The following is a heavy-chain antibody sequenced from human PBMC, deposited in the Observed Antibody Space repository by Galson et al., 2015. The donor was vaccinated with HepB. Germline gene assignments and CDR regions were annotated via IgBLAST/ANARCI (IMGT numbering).Heavy chain of an antibody. CDR1: GYSFTSYG. CDR2: ISAYNGDT. V-gene: IGHV1-18*01. CDR3: ARARYGSSPPDY. J-gene: IGHJ4*01. Sequence: SVKVSCKASGYSFTSYGISWVRQAPGQGLEWMGWISAYNGDTNFALKFQGRVTITTDTSTSTVYMELRSLRSDDTAVYYCARARYGSSPPDYWGQEPWSPSPQ. D-gene: IGHD6-6*01.